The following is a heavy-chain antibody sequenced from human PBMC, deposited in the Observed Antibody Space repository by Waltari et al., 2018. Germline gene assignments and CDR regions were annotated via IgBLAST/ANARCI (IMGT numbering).Heavy chain of an antibody. D-gene: IGHD6-13*01. J-gene: IGHJ4*02. CDR1: GYTFTSYA. V-gene: IGHV1-3*01. Sequence: QVQLVQSGAEVKKPGASVKVSCKASGYTFTSYAMHWVRQAPGQRLEWMGWINAGNGNTKYSQKFQGRVTITRDTSASTAYMELSSLRSEDTAVYYCARDPLPLLTGIAAAGPFDYWGQGTLVTVSS. CDR3: ARDPLPLLTGIAAAGPFDY. CDR2: INAGNGNT.